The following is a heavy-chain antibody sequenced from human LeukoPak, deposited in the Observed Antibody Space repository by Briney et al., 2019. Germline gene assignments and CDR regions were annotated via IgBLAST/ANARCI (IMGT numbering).Heavy chain of an antibody. Sequence: SETLSLTCTVSGGSISSYYWSWIRQPPGKGLEWIGYIYYSGSTNYNPSLKSRVTISVDTSKNQFSLKLSSVTAADTAVYYCARGLEDCSSTSCFPHFDYWGQGTLVTVSS. V-gene: IGHV4-59*12. J-gene: IGHJ4*02. CDR2: IYYSGST. CDR1: GGSISSYY. D-gene: IGHD2-2*01. CDR3: ARGLEDCSSTSCFPHFDY.